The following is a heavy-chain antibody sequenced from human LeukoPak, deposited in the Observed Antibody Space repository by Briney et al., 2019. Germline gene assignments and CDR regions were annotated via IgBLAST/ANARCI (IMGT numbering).Heavy chain of an antibody. Sequence: ASVKVSCKASGYTFTSSDINWVRQAPGQGLEWMGWMNPNSDKTGSARKFQGRVAMTKNIYISTAYIEVSSLGYEDTATYYCARGRPGLASAGTYDFWGQGTLITVSS. D-gene: IGHD6-13*01. CDR3: ARGRPGLASAGTYDF. CDR2: MNPNSDKT. J-gene: IGHJ4*02. CDR1: GYTFTSSD. V-gene: IGHV1-8*01.